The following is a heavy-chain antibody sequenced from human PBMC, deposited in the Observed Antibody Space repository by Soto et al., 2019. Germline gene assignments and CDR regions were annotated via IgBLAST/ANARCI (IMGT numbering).Heavy chain of an antibody. D-gene: IGHD3-3*02. J-gene: IGHJ4*02. Sequence: PSETLSLTCTVSGGSISSYYWSWIRQPPGKGLEWIGYIYYSGSTNYNPSLKSRVTISVDTSKNQFSLKLSSVTAADTAVYYCARGPQRWLPFRTSYYFDYWGQGTLVTVSS. CDR3: ARGPQRWLPFRTSYYFDY. CDR2: IYYSGST. V-gene: IGHV4-59*01. CDR1: GGSISSYY.